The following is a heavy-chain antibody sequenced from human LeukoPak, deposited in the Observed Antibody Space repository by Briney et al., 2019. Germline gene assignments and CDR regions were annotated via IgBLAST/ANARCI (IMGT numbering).Heavy chain of an antibody. V-gene: IGHV4-31*03. CDR2: IYYSGST. J-gene: IGHJ4*02. D-gene: IGHD3-22*01. CDR1: GGSISSGGYY. CDR3: ARGGYYYDSSGYRY. Sequence: SETLSLTCTVSGGSISSGGYYWSWIRQHPGKGLEWIGYIYYSGSTYYNPSLKSRVTISVDTSKNQFSLKLSSVTAADTAVYYCARGGYYYDSSGYRYWGQGTLVTVSS.